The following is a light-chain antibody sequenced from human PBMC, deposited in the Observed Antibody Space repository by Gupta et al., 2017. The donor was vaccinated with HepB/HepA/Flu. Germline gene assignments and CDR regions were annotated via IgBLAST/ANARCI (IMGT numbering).Light chain of an antibody. CDR3: CSYAGRV. V-gene: IGLV2-23*02. Sequence: QSALTQPASVSGYPGQSITISCTGDTDDGGYALVSWYQQHPGKPPKLIIYEVRNRPSGISNRFSGSKSGNTASLTISGLQAEDEADYYCCSYAGRVFGGGTKLTVL. CDR2: EVR. J-gene: IGLJ3*02. CDR1: TDDGGYAL.